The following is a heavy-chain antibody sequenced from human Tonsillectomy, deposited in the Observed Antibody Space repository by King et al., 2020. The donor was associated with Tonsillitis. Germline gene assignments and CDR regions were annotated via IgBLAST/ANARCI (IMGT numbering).Heavy chain of an antibody. V-gene: IGHV4-38-2*01. Sequence: QLQESGPGLVKPSETLSLTCAVSGYSISSGYYWGWIRQPPEKGLEWIGSIYHSGSTYYNPSLKSRVTISLDIFKNQFSLKLSSVTAADTAVYYCAGGQRHEYFPHWGQGTLVTVSS. D-gene: IGHD2-15*01. J-gene: IGHJ1*01. CDR3: AGGQRHEYFPH. CDR2: IYHSGST. CDR1: GYSISSGYY.